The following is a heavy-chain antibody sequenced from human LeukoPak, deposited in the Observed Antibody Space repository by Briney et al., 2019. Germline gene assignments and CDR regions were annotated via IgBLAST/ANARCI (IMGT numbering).Heavy chain of an antibody. CDR2: YSSSSSSI. J-gene: IGHJ3*02. Sequence: GGSLRLSCAASGFTFSSYSMNWVRQAPGKGLEWVSYSYSSSSSSIYHADSVKGRFTISRDNAKNSLYLQMNSLRAEDTAVYYCARKGYYSQAFDMWGQGTMVTVSS. CDR3: ARKGYYSQAFDM. D-gene: IGHD3-22*01. CDR1: GFTFSSYS. V-gene: IGHV3-48*01.